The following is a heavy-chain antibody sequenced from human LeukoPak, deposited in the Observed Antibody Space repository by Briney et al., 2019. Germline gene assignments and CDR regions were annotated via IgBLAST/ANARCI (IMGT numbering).Heavy chain of an antibody. CDR3: ARSMTTVTFYYYYMDV. D-gene: IGHD4-11*01. V-gene: IGHV4-59*01. J-gene: IGHJ6*03. CDR1: GGSISSDY. Sequence: SETLSLTCTVSGGSISSDYWSWIRQPPGKGLEWIGYIYYSGSTNYNPSLKSRVTISVDTSKNQFSLKLSSVTAADTAVYYCARSMTTVTFYYYYMDVWGKGTTVTVSS. CDR2: IYYSGST.